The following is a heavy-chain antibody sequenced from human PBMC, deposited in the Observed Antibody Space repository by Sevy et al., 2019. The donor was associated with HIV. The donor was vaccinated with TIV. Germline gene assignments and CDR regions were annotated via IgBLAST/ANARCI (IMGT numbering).Heavy chain of an antibody. Sequence: GGSLRLSCAASGFTFSSYAMSWVRQAPGKGLEWVSTISHGSDGKYYEVSVKGRFTISRDNSKNMLYLQMNTLRAEDTAVYSCAKDFRIYFPSEVPGSMLDSCGLGTPVTVSS. CDR2: ISHGSDGK. D-gene: IGHD2-2*01. J-gene: IGHJ5*01. V-gene: IGHV3-23*01. CDR1: GFTFSSYA. CDR3: AKDFRIYFPSEVPGSMLDS.